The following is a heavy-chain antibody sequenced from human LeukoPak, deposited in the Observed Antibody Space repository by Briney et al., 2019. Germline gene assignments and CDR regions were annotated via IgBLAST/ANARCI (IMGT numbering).Heavy chain of an antibody. CDR2: IIPIFGTA. CDR1: GGTFSSYA. J-gene: IGHJ5*02. CDR3: AREGYSSSWSCNWFDP. D-gene: IGHD6-13*01. Sequence: SVKVSCKASGGTFSSYAISWVRQAPGQGLEWMGGIIPIFGTANYAQKFQGRVTITADESTSTAYMELSSLRSEDTAVYYCAREGYSSSWSCNWFDPWGQGTLVTVSS. V-gene: IGHV1-69*13.